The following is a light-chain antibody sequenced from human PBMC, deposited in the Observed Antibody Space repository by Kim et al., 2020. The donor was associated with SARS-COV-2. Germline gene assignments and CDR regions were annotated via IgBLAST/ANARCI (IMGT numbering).Light chain of an antibody. CDR3: AAWDDSLNSWGV. J-gene: IGLJ3*02. CDR1: SSNIVSNT. V-gene: IGLV1-44*01. Sequence: QSVLTQPPSASGTPGQRVTISCSGSSSNIVSNTVNWYQHLPGTAPKLLIYFNNQRPSGVPDRFSGSKSGTSASLAISGLQSEGEADYYCAAWDDSLNSWGVFGRGTQLTVL. CDR2: FNN.